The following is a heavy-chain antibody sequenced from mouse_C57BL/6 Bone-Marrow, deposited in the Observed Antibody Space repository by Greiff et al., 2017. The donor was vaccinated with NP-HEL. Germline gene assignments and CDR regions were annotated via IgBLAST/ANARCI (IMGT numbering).Heavy chain of an antibody. CDR3: ASYSNYGYWYFDV. D-gene: IGHD2-5*01. V-gene: IGHV1-69*01. Sequence: VQLQQPGAELVMPGASVKLSCKASGYTFTSYWMHWVKQRPGQGLEWIGEIDPSDSYTNYNQKFKGKSTLTVDKSSSTAYMQLSSLTSEDSAVYYCASYSNYGYWYFDVWGTGTTGTVSS. CDR1: GYTFTSYW. J-gene: IGHJ1*03. CDR2: IDPSDSYT.